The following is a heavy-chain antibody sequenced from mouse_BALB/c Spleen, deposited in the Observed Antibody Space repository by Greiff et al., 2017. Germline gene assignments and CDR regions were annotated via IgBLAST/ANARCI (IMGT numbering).Heavy chain of an antibody. J-gene: IGHJ4*01. CDR1: GFSLTSYG. Sequence: VQLVESGPGLVAPSQSLSITCTVSGFSLTSYGVHWVRQPPGKGLEWLGVIWAGGSTNYNSALMSRLSISKDNSKSQVFLKMNSLQTDDTAMYYCARDRRGYLYAMDYWGQGTSVTVSS. CDR3: ARDRRGYLYAMDY. V-gene: IGHV2-9*02. D-gene: IGHD2-2*01. CDR2: IWAGGST.